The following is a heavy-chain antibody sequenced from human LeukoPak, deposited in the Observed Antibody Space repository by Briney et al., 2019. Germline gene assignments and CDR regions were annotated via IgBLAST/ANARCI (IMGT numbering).Heavy chain of an antibody. J-gene: IGHJ4*02. D-gene: IGHD2-15*01. V-gene: IGHV3-21*01. Sequence: PGGSLRLSCAASGFTFSTFGMNWVRQAPGKWLEWLSDSVKGRFTISRDNAKSSVYLQMNSLRADDTAVYYCSRDGSGSGDCWGQGTLVTVSS. CDR3: SRDGSGSGDC. CDR1: GFTFSTFG.